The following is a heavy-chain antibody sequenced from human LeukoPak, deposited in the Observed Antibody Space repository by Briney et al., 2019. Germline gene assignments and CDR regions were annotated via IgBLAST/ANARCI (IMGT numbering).Heavy chain of an antibody. V-gene: IGHV3-64*01. CDR3: ARDFGLTGKVDY. Sequence: GSLRLSCAASGFTLSRYAMHWVRQAPGKGLESVSAISSNGGSTYYANSVKGRFTIPRDNSKNTLYLQMGSLRAEDLAVYYCARDFGLTGKVDYWGQGTLVTVSS. D-gene: IGHD1-20*01. CDR2: ISSNGGST. CDR1: GFTLSRYA. J-gene: IGHJ4*02.